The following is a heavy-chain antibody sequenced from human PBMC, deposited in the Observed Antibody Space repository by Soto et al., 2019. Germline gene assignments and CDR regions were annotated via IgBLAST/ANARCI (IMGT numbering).Heavy chain of an antibody. Sequence: QVQLVESGGGVVQPGRSLRLSCAASGFTFSSYGMHWVRQAPGKGLEWVAVISYDGSNKYYADSVKGRFTISRDNSKNTLYLQMNSLRAEDTAVYYCAKEGYGDALDYWGQGTLVTVSS. V-gene: IGHV3-30*18. CDR2: ISYDGSNK. CDR1: GFTFSSYG. CDR3: AKEGYGDALDY. J-gene: IGHJ4*02. D-gene: IGHD4-17*01.